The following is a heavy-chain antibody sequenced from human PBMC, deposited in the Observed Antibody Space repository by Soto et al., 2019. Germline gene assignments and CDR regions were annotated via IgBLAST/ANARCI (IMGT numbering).Heavy chain of an antibody. J-gene: IGHJ6*02. Sequence: QVQLQESGPGLVKPSQTLSLTCTVSGGSISSGGYYWSWIRQHPGKGLEWIGYIYYSGSTYYNPSLKSRVTISVDTSTNKFSLKLSSVIAGDTAVYYCAREGARYYAILSGYWPSYYYYGMDVWGQGTTVTVSS. D-gene: IGHD3-9*01. CDR1: GGSISSGGYY. CDR3: AREGARYYAILSGYWPSYYYYGMDV. V-gene: IGHV4-31*03. CDR2: IYYSGST.